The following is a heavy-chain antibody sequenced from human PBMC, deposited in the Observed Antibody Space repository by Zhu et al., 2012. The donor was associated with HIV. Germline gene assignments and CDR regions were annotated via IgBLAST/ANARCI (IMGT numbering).Heavy chain of an antibody. CDR3: ARGGFRYSASGSYSLDY. V-gene: IGHV4-34*01. J-gene: IGHJ4*02. Sequence: QVQLQQWGAGLLKPSETLSLTCAVYGGSFSGFYWSWIRQPPGKGLEWIGEISQSGDSNYVPSLKSRVTLSVDTSKNQFSLKLNSVTAADTAVYYCARGGFRYSASGSYSLDYWGQGTLVTVSS. CDR2: ISQSGDS. D-gene: IGHD3-10*01. CDR1: GGSFSGFY.